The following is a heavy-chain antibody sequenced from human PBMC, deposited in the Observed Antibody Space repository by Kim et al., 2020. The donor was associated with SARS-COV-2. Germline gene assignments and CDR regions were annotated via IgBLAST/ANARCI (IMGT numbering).Heavy chain of an antibody. Sequence: NPSLKSRVTISVDTSKNQFSLKLSSVTAADTAVYYCAAPTDPGYYYGMDVWGQGTTVTVSS. V-gene: IGHV4-39*01. CDR3: AAPTDPGYYYGMDV. J-gene: IGHJ6*02.